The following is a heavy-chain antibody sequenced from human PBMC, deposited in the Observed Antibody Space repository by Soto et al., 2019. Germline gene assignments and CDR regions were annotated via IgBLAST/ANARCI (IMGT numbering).Heavy chain of an antibody. V-gene: IGHV1-69*13. CDR1: GGNFTNSG. J-gene: IGHJ5*02. D-gene: IGHD6-13*01. Sequence: SVKVSCKASGGNFTNSGISWVRRAPGQGLEWVGGIIPLFGTTNYAHKFRGRVTVTADESTSTVYMELNSLRSEDTAMYYCARAHGTSWYNWFDPWGQGTLVTVSS. CDR3: ARAHGTSWYNWFDP. CDR2: IIPLFGTT.